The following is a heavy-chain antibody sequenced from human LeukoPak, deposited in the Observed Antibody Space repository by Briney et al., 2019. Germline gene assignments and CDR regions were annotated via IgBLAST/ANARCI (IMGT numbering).Heavy chain of an antibody. Sequence: GGSLRLSCAASGLTVSSNYMSWVRQAPGEGLEWVSYISSSGSTMYYADSVKGRFTISRDNAKNSLYLQMNSLRAEDTAVYYCARDREDILTGFDYWGQGTLVTVSS. CDR1: GLTVSSNY. CDR2: ISSSGSTM. CDR3: ARDREDILTGFDY. J-gene: IGHJ4*02. V-gene: IGHV3-11*01. D-gene: IGHD3-9*01.